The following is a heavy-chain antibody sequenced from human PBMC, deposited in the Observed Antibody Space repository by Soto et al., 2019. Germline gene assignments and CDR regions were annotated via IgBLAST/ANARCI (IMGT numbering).Heavy chain of an antibody. CDR2: IYTSGST. CDR3: ARDVLIWFGELTYFDY. J-gene: IGHJ4*02. D-gene: IGHD3-10*01. Sequence: QVQLQESGPGLVKPSETLSLTCTVSGGSISSYYWSWIRQPAGMGLEWIGRIYTSGSTNYNPSLKCRVSISVDTSKYLFSLKLSSVTAADTAVYYFARDVLIWFGELTYFDYWGQGNLVTVSS. V-gene: IGHV4-4*07. CDR1: GGSISSYY.